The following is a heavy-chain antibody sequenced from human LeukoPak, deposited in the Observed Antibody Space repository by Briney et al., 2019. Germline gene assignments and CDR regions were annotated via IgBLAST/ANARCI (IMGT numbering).Heavy chain of an antibody. Sequence: ASVKVSCKASGYTFTSYYMHWVRQAPGQGLEWMGIINPSGGSTSYAQKFQGRVTMTRDTSTSTVYMELSSLRSEDTAVYYCAGEVTTVVIPSRYFDYWGQGTLVTVSS. CDR2: INPSGGST. CDR3: AGEVTTVVIPSRYFDY. CDR1: GYTFTSYY. D-gene: IGHD4-23*01. J-gene: IGHJ4*02. V-gene: IGHV1-46*01.